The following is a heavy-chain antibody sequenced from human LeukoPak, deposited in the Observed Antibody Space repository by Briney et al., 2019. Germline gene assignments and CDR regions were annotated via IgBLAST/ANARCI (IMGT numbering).Heavy chain of an antibody. Sequence: PGGSLRLSCAASGFTFDDYAMHWVRQAPGKGLEWVSGISWNSGSIGYADSVKGRFTISRDNSKNTLYLQMNSLRAEDTAVYYCAKDVGGTVQRLDHWGQGTLVTVSS. CDR1: GFTFDDYA. V-gene: IGHV3-9*01. D-gene: IGHD3-16*01. J-gene: IGHJ4*02. CDR3: AKDVGGTVQRLDH. CDR2: ISWNSGSI.